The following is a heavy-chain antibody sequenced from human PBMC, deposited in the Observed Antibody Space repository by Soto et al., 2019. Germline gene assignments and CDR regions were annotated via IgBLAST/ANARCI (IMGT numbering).Heavy chain of an antibody. Sequence: ASVKVSCKASGYTFTSYYMHWVRQAPGQGLEWMGIINPSGGSTSYAQKFQGRVTMTRGTSTSTVYMELSSLRSEDTAVYYCARDPLPSEVAVAGISGGMDVWGQGTTVTVSS. J-gene: IGHJ6*02. CDR3: ARDPLPSEVAVAGISGGMDV. V-gene: IGHV1-46*01. CDR1: GYTFTSYY. CDR2: INPSGGST. D-gene: IGHD6-19*01.